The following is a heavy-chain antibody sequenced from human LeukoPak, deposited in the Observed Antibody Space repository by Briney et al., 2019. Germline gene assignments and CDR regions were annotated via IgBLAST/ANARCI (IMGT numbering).Heavy chain of an antibody. CDR2: IKQDGSEK. D-gene: IGHD6-13*01. CDR1: GFTFSSYW. Sequence: GGSLRLSCAASGFTFSSYWMSWVRQAPGKGLEWVANIKQDGSEKYYVDSVKGRFTISRDNAKNSLYLQMNSLRAEDTAVYYCARDRQQLVRRVFDYWGQGTLVTVSS. CDR3: ARDRQQLVRRVFDY. J-gene: IGHJ4*02. V-gene: IGHV3-7*03.